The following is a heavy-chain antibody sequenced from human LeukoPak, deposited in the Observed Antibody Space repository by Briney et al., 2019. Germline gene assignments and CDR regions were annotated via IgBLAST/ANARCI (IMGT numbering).Heavy chain of an antibody. V-gene: IGHV3-23*01. CDR1: GFTFDDYA. CDR3: AKCVCSGGSCNFDY. CDR2: ISGSGGST. Sequence: PGGSLRLSCAASGFTFDDYAMHWVRQAPGKGLEWVSAISGSGGSTYYADSVKGRFTISRDNSKNTLYLQMNSLRAEDTAVYYCAKCVCSGGSCNFDYWGQGTLVTVSS. J-gene: IGHJ4*02. D-gene: IGHD2-15*01.